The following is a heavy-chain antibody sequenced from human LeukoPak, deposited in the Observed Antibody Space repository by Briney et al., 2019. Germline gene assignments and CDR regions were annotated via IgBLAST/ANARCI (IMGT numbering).Heavy chain of an antibody. Sequence: SQTLSLTCTVSGGSISSGDYYWSWIRQPPGKGLEWIGYIYYSESTYYNPSLKSRVTISVDTSKNQFSLKLSSVTAADTAVYYCARDRPYWYFDLGGRGTLVTVSS. J-gene: IGHJ2*01. V-gene: IGHV4-30-4*01. CDR1: GGSISSGDYY. CDR3: ARDRPYWYFDL. CDR2: IYYSEST.